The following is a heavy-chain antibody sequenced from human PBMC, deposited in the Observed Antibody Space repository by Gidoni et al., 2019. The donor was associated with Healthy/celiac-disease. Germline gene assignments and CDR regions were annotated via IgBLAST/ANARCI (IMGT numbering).Heavy chain of an antibody. CDR2: IIPIFGTA. V-gene: IGHV1-69*01. CDR3: ASGSPGYYYYGMDV. J-gene: IGHJ6*02. CDR1: GGTFSSYA. Sequence: QVQLVQSGAEVKKPGSSVKVSCKASGGTFSSYAISWVRQAPGQGLEWMGGIIPIFGTANYEQKFQGRVTITADESTSTAYMELSSLRSEDTAVYYCASGSPGYYYYGMDVWGQGTTVTVSS.